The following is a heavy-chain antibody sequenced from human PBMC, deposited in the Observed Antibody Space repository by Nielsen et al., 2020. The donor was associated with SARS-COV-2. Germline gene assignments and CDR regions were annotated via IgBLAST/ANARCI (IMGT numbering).Heavy chain of an antibody. D-gene: IGHD2-2*01. CDR3: AREGSGVVPGPLGLGMWYLYHYMDV. V-gene: IGHV1-18*01. J-gene: IGHJ6*03. CDR1: DNTFTS. Sequence: ASVKVSCKASDNTFTSITWVRQAPGQGLEWMGRISVNNGNVKYAENLQGRVTMTTDTSTSTVYMELKRLRSDDTAVYYCAREGSGVVPGPLGLGMWYLYHYMDVWGKGTTVTVSS. CDR2: ISVNNGNV.